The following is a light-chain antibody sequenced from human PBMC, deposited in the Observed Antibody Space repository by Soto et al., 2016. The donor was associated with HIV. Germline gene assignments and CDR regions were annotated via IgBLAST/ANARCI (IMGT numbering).Light chain of an antibody. Sequence: DIQMTQSPSSLSASVGDRVTITCRASQGISNSLAWYQQKPGKAPKLLLYAASRLESGVPSRFSGSGSGTDYTLTISSLQPEDFATYYCQQYYSTPRTFGQGDQGGNQT. CDR3: QQYYSTPRT. J-gene: IGKJ1*01. CDR2: AAS. V-gene: IGKV1-NL1*01. CDR1: QGISNS.